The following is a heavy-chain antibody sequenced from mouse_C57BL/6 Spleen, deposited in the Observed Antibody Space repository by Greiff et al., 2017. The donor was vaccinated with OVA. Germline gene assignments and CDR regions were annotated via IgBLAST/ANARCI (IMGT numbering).Heavy chain of an antibody. D-gene: IGHD1-1*01. V-gene: IGHV1-74*01. CDR3: AINYYGSSYAMDY. J-gene: IGHJ4*01. CDR1: GYTFTSYW. Sequence: QVQLQQPGAELVKPGASVKVSCKASGYTFTSYWMPWVKQRPGQGLEWIGRINPSDSDTNYNQKIKGKATLTVDKSTSTAYMQLSSLTSEDSAVYYWAINYYGSSYAMDYWGQGTSVTVSS. CDR2: INPSDSDT.